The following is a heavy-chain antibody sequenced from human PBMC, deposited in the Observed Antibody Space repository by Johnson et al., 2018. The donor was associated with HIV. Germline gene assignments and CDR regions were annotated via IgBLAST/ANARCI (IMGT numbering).Heavy chain of an antibody. CDR1: RFTFSSYA. CDR3: ARDVASVYGSGDHAFDI. V-gene: IGHV3-64*01. Sequence: VQLVESGGGLVQPGGSLRLSCAASRFTFSSYAMHWVRQAPGRGLEYVSAISSNGGSTYYANSVKGRFTISRDNSRNTLYLQMGRLRVEDMAVYYCARDVASVYGSGDHAFDIWGQGTMVTVSS. J-gene: IGHJ3*02. D-gene: IGHD3-10*01. CDR2: ISSNGGST.